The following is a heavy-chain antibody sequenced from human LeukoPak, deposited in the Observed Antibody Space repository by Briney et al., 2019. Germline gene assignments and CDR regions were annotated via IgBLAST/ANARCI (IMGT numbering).Heavy chain of an antibody. Sequence: ASVKLSCKASGYTFTGYFIHWVRQAPGQGLEWMGWINPNSGGTSYAQKFQGRLTMTRDTSISTAYMELSSLTSDDTAVYFCARVGGSWYLRLGSWGQGTLVTVSS. V-gene: IGHV1-2*02. CDR3: ARVGGSWYLRLGS. D-gene: IGHD6-13*01. CDR1: GYTFTGYF. CDR2: INPNSGGT. J-gene: IGHJ4*02.